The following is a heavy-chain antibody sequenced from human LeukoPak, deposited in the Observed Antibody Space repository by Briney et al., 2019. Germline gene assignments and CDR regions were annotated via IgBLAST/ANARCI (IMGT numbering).Heavy chain of an antibody. V-gene: IGHV3-7*01. CDR1: GFTFSDYY. D-gene: IGHD1-7*01. J-gene: IGHJ4*02. CDR3: ARDGWNYVVDY. Sequence: GGSLRLSCAASGFTFSDYYMSWIRRAPGNGLEWVANIKQDGSEKSYVDSVKGRFTISRDNAKNSLYLQMHSLRVEDTAVYYCARDGWNYVVDYWGQGTLVTVSS. CDR2: IKQDGSEK.